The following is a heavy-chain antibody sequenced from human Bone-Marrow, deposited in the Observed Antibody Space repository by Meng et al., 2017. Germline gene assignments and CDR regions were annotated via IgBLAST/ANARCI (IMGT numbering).Heavy chain of an antibody. D-gene: IGHD3-16*01. CDR3: ARVPWPDMMGYSWPSFDY. Sequence: GESLKISCKASGYTFTGYYMHWVRQAPGQGLEWMGWINPNNGDTNYAEKFQGRVTMTRDTSITTASMELGRLRSDDTAVYYCARVPWPDMMGYSWPSFDYWGQGTLVTVSS. J-gene: IGHJ4*02. CDR2: INPNNGDT. V-gene: IGHV1-2*02. CDR1: GYTFTGYY.